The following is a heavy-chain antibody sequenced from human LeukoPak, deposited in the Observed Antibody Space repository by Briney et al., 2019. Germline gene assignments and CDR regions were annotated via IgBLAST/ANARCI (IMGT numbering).Heavy chain of an antibody. CDR3: AKAVGSSGYFSRDAFDI. J-gene: IGHJ3*02. V-gene: IGHV3-23*01. CDR2: IISGPAGST. D-gene: IGHD3-22*01. Sequence: GGSLRLSCAASGFSFTSYAMNWVRQAPGKGLDWVSTIISGPAGSTYYADSVKGRFTISRDSSKNTLYLQMNNLRAEDTAIYYCAKAVGSSGYFSRDAFDIWGQGTMVTVSS. CDR1: GFSFTSYA.